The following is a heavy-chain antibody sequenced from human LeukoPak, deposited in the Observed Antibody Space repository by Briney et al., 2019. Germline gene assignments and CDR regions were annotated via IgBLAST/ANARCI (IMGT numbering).Heavy chain of an antibody. V-gene: IGHV3-11*01. J-gene: IGHJ4*02. Sequence: GGSLRLSCAASGFTFSDYYMSWIRQAPGKGLEWVSYISSSGSTIHYADSVKGRFTISRDNAKNSLYLQMNSLRAEDTAVYYCARSEDFRDYYDSSGYYYVDYWGQGTLVTVSS. CDR2: ISSSGSTI. CDR1: GFTFSDYY. D-gene: IGHD3-22*01. CDR3: ARSEDFRDYYDSSGYYYVDY.